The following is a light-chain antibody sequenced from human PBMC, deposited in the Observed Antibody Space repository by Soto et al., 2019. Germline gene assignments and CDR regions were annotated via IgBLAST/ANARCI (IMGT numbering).Light chain of an antibody. CDR2: RNN. CDR1: SSNIGSNY. CDR3: AAWDDSLSAL. V-gene: IGLV1-47*01. Sequence: QSVLTQPPSASGTPGQRVTISCSGSSSNIGSNYVYWYQQIPGTAPKLLIYRNNQRPSGVPDRFSGSKSGTSASLAISGLRSEDEADYYCAAWDDSLSALFGTGTKLTVL. J-gene: IGLJ1*01.